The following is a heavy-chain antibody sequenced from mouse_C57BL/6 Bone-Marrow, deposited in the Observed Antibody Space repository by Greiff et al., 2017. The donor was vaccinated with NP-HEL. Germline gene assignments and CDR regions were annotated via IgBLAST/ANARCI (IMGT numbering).Heavy chain of an antibody. CDR1: GYSFTDYN. Sequence: VQLQQSGPELVKPGASVKISCKASGYSFTDYNMNWVKQSNGKSLEWIGVINPNYGTTSYNQKFKGKATLTVDQSSSTAYMQLNSLTSENSADYYCARGGIYYDYDPAWFAYWGKGTLVTVSA. CDR3: ARGGIYYDYDPAWFAY. CDR2: INPNYGTT. V-gene: IGHV1-39*01. D-gene: IGHD2-4*01. J-gene: IGHJ3*01.